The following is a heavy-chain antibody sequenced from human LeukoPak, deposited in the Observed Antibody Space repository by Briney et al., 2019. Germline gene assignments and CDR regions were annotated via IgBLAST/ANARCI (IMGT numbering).Heavy chain of an antibody. CDR3: ARDSGSGRPYYFDS. D-gene: IGHD3-10*01. CDR1: RFPLSSYT. V-gene: IGHV3-21*01. CDR2: ISSSSYI. J-gene: IGHJ4*02. Sequence: PGGSLRLSCAASRFPLSSYTMNWVRQAPGKGLEWGSSISSSSYIYYADSVKGRFTISRDNAKNSLYLQMNSLRAEDTAVYYCARDSGSGRPYYFDSWGQGTLVTVSS.